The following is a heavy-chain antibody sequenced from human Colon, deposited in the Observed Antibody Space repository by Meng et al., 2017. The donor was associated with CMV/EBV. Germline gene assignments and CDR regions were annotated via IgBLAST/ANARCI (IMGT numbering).Heavy chain of an antibody. D-gene: IGHD2-8*02. J-gene: IGHJ4*02. CDR2: IQYDGENK. V-gene: IGHV3-30*02. Sequence: QVQLAQSGACLFQPGGSLRLSCAASGFTFSNYGMHLVRQAPDKGLEWVAFIQYDGENKYYADSVNGRFTISRDNSKNTLYLQMNSLRVEDTAVYYCAKDTGKGDFWGQGTLVTVSS. CDR3: AKDTGKGDF. CDR1: GFTFSNYG.